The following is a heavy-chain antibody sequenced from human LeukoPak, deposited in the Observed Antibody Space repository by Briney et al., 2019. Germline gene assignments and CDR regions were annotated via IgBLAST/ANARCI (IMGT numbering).Heavy chain of an antibody. Sequence: GGSLRLSCAASGFTFDDYGMSWVRQAPGKGLEWVSSISSSSTYIYYADSVKGRFTISRDNAKNSLYLQMNNLRAEDTAVYYCARWDRFHGVWGQGTLVTVSS. D-gene: IGHD1-14*01. CDR3: ARWDRFHGV. CDR1: GFTFDDYG. CDR2: ISSSSTYI. V-gene: IGHV3-21*01. J-gene: IGHJ4*02.